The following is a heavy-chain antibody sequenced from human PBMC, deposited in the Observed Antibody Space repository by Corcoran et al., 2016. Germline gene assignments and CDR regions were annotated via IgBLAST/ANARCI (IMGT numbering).Heavy chain of an antibody. D-gene: IGHD6-13*01. CDR3: ARDDLVEFAGTVDDYYGMDV. V-gene: IGHV3-53*01. Sequence: EVQLVESGGGLIQPGGSLRLSCAASGFTVSSNYMSWVRQAPGKGLEWGSVIYSGVSTYYADSVKGRFTISRDNSKNTLYLQMNSLRAEDTAVYYCARDDLVEFAGTVDDYYGMDVWGHGTTGTVSS. J-gene: IGHJ6*02. CDR2: IYSGVST. CDR1: GFTVSSNY.